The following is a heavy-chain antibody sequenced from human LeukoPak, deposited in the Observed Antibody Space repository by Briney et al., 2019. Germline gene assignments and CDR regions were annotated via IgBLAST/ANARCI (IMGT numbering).Heavy chain of an antibody. CDR3: ARDDSGSYHQLGV. CDR2: IYYSGST. Sequence: SETLSLTCTVSGDSISTYYWSWIRQPPGKGLEWIGYIYYSGSTNYNPSLKSRATISVDTSKNQFSLKLISVTAADTAVYYCARDDSGSYHQLGVWGQGTTVTVSS. CDR1: GDSISTYY. V-gene: IGHV4-59*01. J-gene: IGHJ6*02. D-gene: IGHD1-26*01.